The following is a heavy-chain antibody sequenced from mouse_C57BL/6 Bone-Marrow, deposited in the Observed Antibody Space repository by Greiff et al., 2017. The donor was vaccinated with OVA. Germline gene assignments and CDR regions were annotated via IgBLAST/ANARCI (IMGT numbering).Heavy chain of an antibody. J-gene: IGHJ3*01. Sequence: EVKLMESGGGLVQPGGSLSLSCAASGFTFTDYYMSWVRQPPGKALEWLGFIRNKANGYTTEYSASVKGRFTISRDNSQSILYLQMNALRAEDSATYYGARYDYASWFAYWGQGTLVTVSA. CDR2: IRNKANGYTT. CDR1: GFTFTDYY. V-gene: IGHV7-3*01. CDR3: ARYDYASWFAY. D-gene: IGHD2-4*01.